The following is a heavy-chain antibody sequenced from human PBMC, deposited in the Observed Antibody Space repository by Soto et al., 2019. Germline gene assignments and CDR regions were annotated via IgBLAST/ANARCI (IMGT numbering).Heavy chain of an antibody. CDR2: IGDSGGIT. V-gene: IGHV3-23*01. CDR1: GFTFSAYA. J-gene: IGHJ5*02. CDR3: AESDLHSGRWYEGT. D-gene: IGHD6-13*01. Sequence: EVQLLESGGGLVQPGGSLRLSCAASGFTFSAYAMSWGRQAPQKGLESVSAIGDSGGITNYADSVKGRFTISRDNSKNMLFLQMNSLRVEDTAIYYCAESDLHSGRWYEGTWGQGILVTVSS.